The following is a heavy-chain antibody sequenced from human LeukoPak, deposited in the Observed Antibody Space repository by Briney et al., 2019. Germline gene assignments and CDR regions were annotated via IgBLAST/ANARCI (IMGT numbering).Heavy chain of an antibody. CDR1: GGSVSSSSYY. J-gene: IGHJ4*02. V-gene: IGHV4-61*01. D-gene: IGHD2-2*01. CDR2: LSYSGST. CDR3: ARYPHCSSTDCYVT. Sequence: PSETPSLTCTVSGGSVSSSSYYWSWIRQPPGKGLEWIGYLSYSGSTNYNPSLKSRVSISVDTSKNQFSLKLSSVTAADTAVYYCARYPHCSSTDCYVTWGQGTLVIVPA.